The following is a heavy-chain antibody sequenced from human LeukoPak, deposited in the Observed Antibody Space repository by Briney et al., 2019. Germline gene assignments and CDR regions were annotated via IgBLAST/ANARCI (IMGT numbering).Heavy chain of an antibody. CDR3: AKGPKRYNILTGYFVIETAFDI. Sequence: GGSLRLSCAASGFTFNNYGMHWVRQAPGKGLEWVAFIRYDGRNKYYADSAKGRFTISRDNSKNTLYLQMNSLRAEDTAVYYCAKGPKRYNILTGYFVIETAFDIWGQGTMVTVSS. D-gene: IGHD3-9*01. V-gene: IGHV3-30*02. J-gene: IGHJ3*02. CDR1: GFTFNNYG. CDR2: IRYDGRNK.